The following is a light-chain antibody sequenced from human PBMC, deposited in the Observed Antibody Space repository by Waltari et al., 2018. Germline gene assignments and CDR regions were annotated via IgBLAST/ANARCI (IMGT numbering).Light chain of an antibody. Sequence: NFMLTQPHSVSESPGKTVTISCTRSSGSIASNYVQWYQQRPGSAPTTVIYEDNQRPSGVPDRFSGPIDSSSNSASLTSSGLKTEDEADYYCQSYDSSNPWVFGGGTKLTVL. CDR2: EDN. CDR3: QSYDSSNPWV. J-gene: IGLJ3*02. V-gene: IGLV6-57*04. CDR1: SGSIASNY.